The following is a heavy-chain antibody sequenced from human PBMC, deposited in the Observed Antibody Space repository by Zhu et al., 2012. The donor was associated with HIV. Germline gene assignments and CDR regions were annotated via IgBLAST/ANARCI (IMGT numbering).Heavy chain of an antibody. V-gene: IGHV3-9*03. CDR3: AKAPSSVLRPDAFDI. J-gene: IGHJ3*02. D-gene: IGHD6-19*01. Sequence: EVELVESGGGLVQPGRSLRLSCAASAFAFGDYAMHWVRQVPGKGLEWVSGISWNSGNIAYADSVKGRFTISRDNAKNSLYLHMNSLKPEDMAFYYCAKAPSSVLRPDAFDIWGQGTMVTVSS. CDR1: AFAFGDYA. CDR2: ISWNSGNI.